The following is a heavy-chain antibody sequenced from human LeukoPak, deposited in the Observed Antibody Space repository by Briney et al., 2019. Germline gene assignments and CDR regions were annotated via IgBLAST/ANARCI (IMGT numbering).Heavy chain of an antibody. Sequence: GESLKISCKGSGYSFTSYWIGWVRQMPGKGLEWMGIIYPDDSDTRYSPSFQGQVTISADKSISTAYLQWSSLKASDTAMYYCAKHCSSPSCTGGSDYWGQGPLVTVSS. D-gene: IGHD2-2*01. CDR2: IYPDDSDT. CDR1: GYSFTSYW. V-gene: IGHV5-51*01. J-gene: IGHJ4*02. CDR3: AKHCSSPSCTGGSDY.